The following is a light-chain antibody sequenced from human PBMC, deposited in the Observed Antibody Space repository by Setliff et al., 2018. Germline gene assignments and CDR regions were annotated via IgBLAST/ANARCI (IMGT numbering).Light chain of an antibody. CDR3: SSYTSSSTRV. CDR1: SSDVGYYNY. CDR2: EAS. V-gene: IGLV2-14*01. Sequence: QSVLAQPASVSGSPGQSITISCTGTSSDVGYYNYVSWYQQHPGKAPKLMIYEASNRPSGVSNRFSGSKSGNTASLTISGLQAEDEADYYCSSYTSSSTRVFGTGTKVTVL. J-gene: IGLJ1*01.